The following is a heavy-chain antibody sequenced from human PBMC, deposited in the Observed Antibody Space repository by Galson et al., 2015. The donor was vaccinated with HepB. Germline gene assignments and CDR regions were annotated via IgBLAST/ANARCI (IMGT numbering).Heavy chain of an antibody. Sequence: SLRLSCAASGLTLNRYNMNWVRQAPGKGLEWVSSISSGSSYIYYADSVKGRFTISRDNAKSSLYLQMNSLRAEDTAVYYCTRDSHCGGYVCYFDYWGQGTLVTVSS. CDR2: ISSGSSYI. J-gene: IGHJ4*02. D-gene: IGHD2-21*01. CDR1: GLTLNRYN. CDR3: TRDSHCGGYVCYFDY. V-gene: IGHV3-21*01.